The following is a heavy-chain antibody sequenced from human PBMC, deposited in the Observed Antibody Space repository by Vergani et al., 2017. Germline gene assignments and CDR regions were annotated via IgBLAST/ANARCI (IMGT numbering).Heavy chain of an antibody. CDR3: ASDTHSGQRADR. J-gene: IGHJ5*02. Sequence: QVQLQESGPGLVKPSETLSLTCTVSGGSIINYHWSWSRQPPGKGLEYLASIHYSGTTNYNPSLKTRVTISVDTSKNQFSLTLTSVTAADTAVYYCASDTHSGQRADRWGQGILVTVTS. CDR2: IHYSGTT. CDR1: GGSIINYH. D-gene: IGHD6-19*01. V-gene: IGHV4-59*01.